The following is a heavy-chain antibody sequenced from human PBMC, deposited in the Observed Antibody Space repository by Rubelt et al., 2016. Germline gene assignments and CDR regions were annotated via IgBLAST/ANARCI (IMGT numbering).Heavy chain of an antibody. J-gene: IGHJ6*02. D-gene: IGHD3-16*01. CDR3: ARKGYGYGMDV. V-gene: IGHV1-3*01. CDR1: GYTFTSYA. CDR2: INAGNGNT. Sequence: QVQLVQSGAEVKKPGASVKVSCKASGYTFTSYAMHWVRQAPGQRLEWMGWINAGNGNTKSSQKSQGRVTITRETSASTAYMELSSLRSEDTAVYYCARKGYGYGMDVWGQGTTVTVSS.